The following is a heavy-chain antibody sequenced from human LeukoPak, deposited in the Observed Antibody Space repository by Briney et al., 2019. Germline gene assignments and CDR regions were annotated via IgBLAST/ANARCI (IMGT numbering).Heavy chain of an antibody. V-gene: IGHV3-30-3*01. J-gene: IGHJ4*02. CDR3: AREGPDYDILTGYYTGLDY. Sequence: GGSLRLSCVASGFTFSTYAFHWVRQAPGKGLEWVAVISYDGSNKYYADSVKGRFTISRDNSKNTLYLQMNSLRAEDTAVYYCAREGPDYDILTGYYTGLDYWGQGTLVTVSS. D-gene: IGHD3-9*01. CDR2: ISYDGSNK. CDR1: GFTFSTYA.